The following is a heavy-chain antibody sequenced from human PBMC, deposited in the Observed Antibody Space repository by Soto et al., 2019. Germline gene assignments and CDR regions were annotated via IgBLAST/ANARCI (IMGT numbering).Heavy chain of an antibody. CDR3: ARTPLNYYDSSGYYPPHDAFDI. CDR2: IYYSGST. D-gene: IGHD3-22*01. CDR1: GGSISSYY. V-gene: IGHV4-59*01. J-gene: IGHJ3*02. Sequence: SETLSLTCTVSGGSISSYYWSWIRQPAGKGLDWIWYIYYSGSTNYNPSLKSRVTISVDTSKNQFSLKLSSVTAADTAVYYCARTPLNYYDSSGYYPPHDAFDIWGQGTMVTVSS.